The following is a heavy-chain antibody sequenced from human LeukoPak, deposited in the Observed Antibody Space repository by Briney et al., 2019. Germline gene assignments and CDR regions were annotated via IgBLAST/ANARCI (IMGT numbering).Heavy chain of an antibody. CDR2: ISYTGTYI. CDR1: AFSLSAYN. CDR3: ARAVSAAGPFDY. V-gene: IGHV3-21*01. Sequence: GGSLSLSCAASAFSLSAYNMNWVRQAPGKGLEWVSSISYTGTYIYYADSVKGRFTISRDNAKNSVYLQMNSLRAEDTAVYYCARAVSAAGPFDYWGQGTLVTVSS. D-gene: IGHD6-13*01. J-gene: IGHJ4*02.